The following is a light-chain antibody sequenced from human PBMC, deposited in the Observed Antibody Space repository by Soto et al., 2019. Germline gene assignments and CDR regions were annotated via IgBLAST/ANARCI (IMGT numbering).Light chain of an antibody. CDR3: QQYGSSRR. Sequence: ESVLTQSPGTLSLSPGERATLSCRASQSISSIYLAWYQQKPGQAPRLLVYGASGRATGIRDRFRGSGSGTDFTLTISRLESEDFAVYYCQQYGSSRRFGQATKVEF. J-gene: IGKJ1*01. V-gene: IGKV3-20*01. CDR1: QSISSIY. CDR2: GAS.